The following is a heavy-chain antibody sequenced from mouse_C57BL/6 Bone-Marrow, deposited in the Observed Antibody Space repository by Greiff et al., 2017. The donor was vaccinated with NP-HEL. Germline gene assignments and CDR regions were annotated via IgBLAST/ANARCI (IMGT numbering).Heavy chain of an antibody. Sequence: EVKVVESGGGLVQSGRSLRLSCATSGFTFSDFYMEWVRQAPGKGLEWIAASRNKANDYTTEYSASVKGRFIVSRDTSQSILYLQMNALRAEDTAIYYCARDAGDGYDHWGQGTTLTVSS. CDR2: SRNKANDYTT. V-gene: IGHV7-1*01. CDR1: GFTFSDFY. CDR3: ARDAGDGYDH. J-gene: IGHJ2*01. D-gene: IGHD2-3*01.